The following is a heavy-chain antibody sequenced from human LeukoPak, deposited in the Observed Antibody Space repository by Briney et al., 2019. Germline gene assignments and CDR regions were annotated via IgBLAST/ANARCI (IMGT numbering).Heavy chain of an antibody. V-gene: IGHV1-3*01. CDR2: INAGNGNT. CDR1: GYTFTSYA. J-gene: IGHJ4*02. CDR3: ARDGRITIFGVVMGFDY. D-gene: IGHD3-3*01. Sequence: ASVKVSCKASGYTFTSYAMHWVRQAPGQRLEWMGWINAGNGNTKYSQKFQGRVTITRDTSASTAYMELSSLRSEDTAVYYCARDGRITIFGVVMGFDYWGQGTLVTVSS.